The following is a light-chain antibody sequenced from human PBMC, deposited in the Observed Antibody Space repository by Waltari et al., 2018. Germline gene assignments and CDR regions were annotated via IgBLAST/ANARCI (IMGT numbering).Light chain of an antibody. CDR1: QSVGGY. CDR3: QHYVRLPAT. CDR2: GAS. V-gene: IGKV3-20*01. J-gene: IGKJ1*01. Sequence: EIVLTQPPGTLSLSPGERPTPSCRASQSVGGYLALYQQKAGQAPRLPIYGASSRATGIPDRFSGSGSGTDFSLTISRLEPEDFAVYYCQHYVRLPATFGQGTKVEI.